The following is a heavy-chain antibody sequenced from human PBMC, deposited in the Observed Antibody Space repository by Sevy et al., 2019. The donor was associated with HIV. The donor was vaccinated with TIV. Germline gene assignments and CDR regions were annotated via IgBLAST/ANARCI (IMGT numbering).Heavy chain of an antibody. V-gene: IGHV4-31*03. CDR3: ARGKGYYDSSGYYYFDY. CDR1: GGSISSGGYY. D-gene: IGHD3-22*01. J-gene: IGHJ4*02. Sequence: SETLSLTCTVSGGSISSGGYYWSWIRQHPGKGLKWIGYIYYSGSTYYNPSLKSRVTISVDTSKNQFSLKLSSVTAADTAVYYCARGKGYYDSSGYYYFDYWGQGTLVTVSS. CDR2: IYYSGST.